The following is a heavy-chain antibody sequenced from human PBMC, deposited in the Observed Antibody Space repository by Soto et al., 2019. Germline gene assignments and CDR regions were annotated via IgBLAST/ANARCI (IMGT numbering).Heavy chain of an antibody. Sequence: GGSLRLSCAVSGFIVSSSYMSWVRQAPGKGLEWVSIIYNDGSTYYADSVKGRFTISRDNSKNTLYLQILRLRAEDTAVYYCARDSYTRYWGQGTLVTVSS. CDR3: ARDSYTRY. J-gene: IGHJ4*02. D-gene: IGHD4-4*01. V-gene: IGHV3-66*01. CDR2: IYNDGST. CDR1: GFIVSSSY.